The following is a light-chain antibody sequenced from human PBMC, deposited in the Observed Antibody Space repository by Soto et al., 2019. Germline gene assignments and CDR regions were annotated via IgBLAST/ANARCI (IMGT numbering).Light chain of an antibody. CDR3: QQYNSYST. CDR1: QTISTW. V-gene: IGKV1-5*03. Sequence: DIQMTQSPPTLSASVGDRVTITCRASQTISTWLAWYQQKPGKAPKLLIYKASKLENGVPSRFSGSGSGTEFTLTISSLQPADFATYYCQQYNSYSTFGQGTKVEIK. CDR2: KAS. J-gene: IGKJ1*01.